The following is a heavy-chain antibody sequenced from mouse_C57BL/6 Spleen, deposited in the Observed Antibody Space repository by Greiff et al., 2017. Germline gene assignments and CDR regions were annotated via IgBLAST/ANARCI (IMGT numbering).Heavy chain of an antibody. J-gene: IGHJ2*01. CDR3: ARSKGYYVDY. Sequence: VQGVESGPELVKPGASVKISCKASGYAFSSSWMNWVKQRPGKGLEWIGRIYPGDGDTNYNGKFKGKATLTADKSSSTAYMQLSSLTSEDSAVYFCARSKGYYVDYWGQGTTLTVSS. CDR1: GYAFSSSW. CDR2: IYPGDGDT. V-gene: IGHV1-82*01.